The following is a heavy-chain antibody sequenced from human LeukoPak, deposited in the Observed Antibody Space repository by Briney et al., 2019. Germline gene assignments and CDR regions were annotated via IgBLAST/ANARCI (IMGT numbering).Heavy chain of an antibody. CDR3: ARALLVRNGYNYSPNYFDY. J-gene: IGHJ4*02. CDR2: IWYDGSTK. CDR1: GFTFSNYD. Sequence: GGSLRLSCAASGFTFSNYDMHWVRQAPGKGLEWVAVIWYDGSTKYYADSVKGRFTISRDNSKNTLYLQMNSLRAEDTAVYYCARALLVRNGYNYSPNYFDYWGQGTLVTVSS. D-gene: IGHD5-24*01. V-gene: IGHV3-33*01.